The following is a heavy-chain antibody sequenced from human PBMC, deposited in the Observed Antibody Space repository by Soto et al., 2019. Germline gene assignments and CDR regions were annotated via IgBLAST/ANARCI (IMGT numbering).Heavy chain of an antibody. CDR3: ARDSSGYLNWFDP. CDR1: GFTFSSYS. J-gene: IGHJ5*02. D-gene: IGHD3-22*01. Sequence: EVQLVESGRGLVQPGGSLRLSCAASGFTFSSYSMNWVRQAPGKGLEWVSYISSSSNTIYYADSVKGRFTISRDNAKNSLYLQMNSLRAEDTAVYYCARDSSGYLNWFDPWGQGTLVTVSS. CDR2: ISSSSNTI. V-gene: IGHV3-48*01.